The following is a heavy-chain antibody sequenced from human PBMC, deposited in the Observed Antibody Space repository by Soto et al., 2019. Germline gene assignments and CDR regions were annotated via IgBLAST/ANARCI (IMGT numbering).Heavy chain of an antibody. CDR1: WFTFSGSA. CDR3: TRLGIAAAGTDY. CDR2: IRSKAKSYAT. J-gene: IGHJ4*02. Sequence: VGSLRLSCAASWFTFSGSAMHWVRQASGKGLEWVGRIRSKAKSYATVYAASVKGRFTISRDDSKNTAYLQMNSLKTEDTAVYYCTRLGIAAAGTDYWGQGTLVTVSS. V-gene: IGHV3-73*01. D-gene: IGHD6-13*01.